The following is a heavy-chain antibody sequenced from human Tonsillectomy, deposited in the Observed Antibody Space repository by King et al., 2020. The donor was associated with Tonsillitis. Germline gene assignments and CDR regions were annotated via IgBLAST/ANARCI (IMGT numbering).Heavy chain of an antibody. V-gene: IGHV4-34*01. J-gene: IGHJ4*02. CDR1: GGSFSGYS. CDR3: ARLSGWNYANFDY. CDR2: INHGGST. D-gene: IGHD1-7*01. Sequence: VQLQQWGAGLLKPSETLSLTCAVFGGSFSGYSCSWIRQPPGKGLEWVGEINHGGSTSYNPSLKSLVTISIDTSKNQFSLKLSPVTAADTAVYYCARLSGWNYANFDYWGQGTLVTVSS.